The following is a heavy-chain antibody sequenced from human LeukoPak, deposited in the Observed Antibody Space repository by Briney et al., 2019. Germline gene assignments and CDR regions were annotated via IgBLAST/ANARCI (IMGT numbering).Heavy chain of an antibody. CDR1: GGSISSSSYY. CDR3: AINRRFTMVRGGRYNWFDP. CDR2: IYYSGST. Sequence: PSETLSLTCTVSGGSISSSSYYWGWIRQPPGKGLEWIGSIYYSGSTYYNPSLKSRVTISVDTSKNQFSLKLSSVTAADTAVYYCAINRRFTMVRGGRYNWFDPWGQGTLVTVSS. D-gene: IGHD3-10*01. V-gene: IGHV4-39*01. J-gene: IGHJ5*02.